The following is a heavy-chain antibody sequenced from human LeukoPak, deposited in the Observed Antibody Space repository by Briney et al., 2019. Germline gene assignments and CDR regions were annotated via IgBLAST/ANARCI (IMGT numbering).Heavy chain of an antibody. CDR3: ARDPTPIVVVPAASTTNWFDP. V-gene: IGHV1-46*01. CDR2: INPSGGST. J-gene: IGHJ5*02. D-gene: IGHD2-2*01. CDR1: GYTFTGYY. Sequence: ASVKVSCKASGYTFTGYYMHWVRQAPGQGLEWMGIINPSGGSTSYAQKFQGRVTMTRDTSTSTVYMELSSLRSEDTAVYYCARDPTPIVVVPAASTTNWFDPWGQGTLVTVSS.